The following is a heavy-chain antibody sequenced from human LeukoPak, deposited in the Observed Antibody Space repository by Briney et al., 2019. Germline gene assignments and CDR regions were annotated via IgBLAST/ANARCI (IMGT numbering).Heavy chain of an antibody. CDR3: AKGGSELRYFDWLLGYFDY. CDR2: ISGSGGST. V-gene: IGHV3-23*01. CDR1: GFTFSSYA. D-gene: IGHD3-9*01. J-gene: IGHJ4*02. Sequence: PGGSLRLSCEASGFTFSSYAMSWVRQAPGKGLEWVSAISGSGGSTYYADSVKGRFTISRDNSKNTLYLQMNSLRAEDTAVYYCAKGGSELRYFDWLLGYFDYWGQGTLVTVSS.